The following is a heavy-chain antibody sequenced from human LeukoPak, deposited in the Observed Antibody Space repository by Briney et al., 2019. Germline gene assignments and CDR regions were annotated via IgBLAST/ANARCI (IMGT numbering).Heavy chain of an antibody. CDR1: GGSFGGYY. V-gene: IGHV4-34*01. Sequence: SETLSLTCAVYGGSFGGYYWSWIRQPPGKGLEWIGEINHSGSTNYNPSLKSRVTISVDTSKNQFSLKLSSVTAADTAVYYCARDRKGFPFDYWGQGTLVTVSS. CDR3: ARDRKGFPFDY. CDR2: INHSGST. D-gene: IGHD3-10*01. J-gene: IGHJ4*02.